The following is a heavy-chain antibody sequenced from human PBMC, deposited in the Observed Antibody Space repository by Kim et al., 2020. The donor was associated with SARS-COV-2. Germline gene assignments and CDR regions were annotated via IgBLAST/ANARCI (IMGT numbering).Heavy chain of an antibody. CDR3: ATEYSSSSAFDY. CDR1: GFSFSTYG. V-gene: IGHV3-33*03. CDR2: IWNDGSNK. Sequence: GGSLRLSCAASGFSFSTYGMHWVRQAPGKGLEWVAMIWNDGSNKYYGDSVKGQSTISRDNSKNTLYLQLNNLRAEDTAVYYCATEYSSSSAFDYWGQGTLVTVSS. J-gene: IGHJ4*02. D-gene: IGHD6-6*01.